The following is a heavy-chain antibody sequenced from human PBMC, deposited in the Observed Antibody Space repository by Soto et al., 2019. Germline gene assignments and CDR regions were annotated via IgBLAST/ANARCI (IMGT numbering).Heavy chain of an antibody. Sequence: SVKVSCKASGGTFSSYAISWVRQAPGQGLEWMGGIIPIFGTANYAQKFQGRVTITADESTSTAYMELSSPRSEDTAVYYCARGFVLTVEIWFDPWGQGTLVTVSS. D-gene: IGHD3-10*01. CDR3: ARGFVLTVEIWFDP. CDR2: IIPIFGTA. J-gene: IGHJ5*02. CDR1: GGTFSSYA. V-gene: IGHV1-69*13.